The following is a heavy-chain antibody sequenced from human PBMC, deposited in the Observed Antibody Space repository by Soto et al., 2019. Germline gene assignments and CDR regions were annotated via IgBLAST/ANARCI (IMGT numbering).Heavy chain of an antibody. CDR2: ISSSISTI. CDR1: GFTFSSYS. Sequence: EVQLVESGGGLVQPGGSLRLSCAASGFTFSSYSMNWVRQAPGKGPEWVSYISSSISTIYYADSVKVRFTISRDNAKNSLYLQMNSMRDEDTAVYSCARDSEYSSGPIDYWSQGTLVTVSS. V-gene: IGHV3-48*02. CDR3: ARDSEYSSGPIDY. J-gene: IGHJ4*02. D-gene: IGHD5-18*01.